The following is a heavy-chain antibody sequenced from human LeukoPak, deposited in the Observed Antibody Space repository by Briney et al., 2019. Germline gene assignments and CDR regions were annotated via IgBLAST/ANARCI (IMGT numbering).Heavy chain of an antibody. CDR2: ISYDGSNK. Sequence: PGGSLRLSCAASGFTFSSYGMHWVRQAPGKGLEWVAVISYDGSNKYYADSVKGRFTISRDNSKNTLYLQMNSLRAEDTAVYYCAKDVGSGWSHNWFDPWGQGTLVTVSS. CDR1: GFTFSSYG. J-gene: IGHJ5*02. V-gene: IGHV3-30*18. CDR3: AKDVGSGWSHNWFDP. D-gene: IGHD6-19*01.